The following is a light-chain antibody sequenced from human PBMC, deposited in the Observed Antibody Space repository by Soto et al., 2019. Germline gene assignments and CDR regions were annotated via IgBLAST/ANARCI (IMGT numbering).Light chain of an antibody. CDR3: QQSYTTTRT. CDR2: DTS. CDR1: QSLSNSF. J-gene: IGKJ1*01. Sequence: PGDISTLSCSASQSLSNSFIAWYQQKTGKAPRLLIYDTSSRATGIPERFSGSGSGTDFTLTISRMETEDFETYYCQQSYTTTRTFGQGTKVDIK. V-gene: IGKV3D-20*02.